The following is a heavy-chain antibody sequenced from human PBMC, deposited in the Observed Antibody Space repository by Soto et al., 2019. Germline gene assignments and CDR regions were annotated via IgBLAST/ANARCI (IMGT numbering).Heavy chain of an antibody. J-gene: IGHJ4*02. CDR3: ARRYGGTFDY. CDR2: IYYSGST. Sequence: LEILSLTCTVSGGSISSYYWSWIRQPPGKGLEWIGYIYYSGSTNYNPSLKSRVTISVDTSKNQFSLKLSSVTAADTAVYYCARRYGGTFDYWGQGTLVTVSS. CDR1: GGSISSYY. D-gene: IGHD2-15*01. V-gene: IGHV4-59*08.